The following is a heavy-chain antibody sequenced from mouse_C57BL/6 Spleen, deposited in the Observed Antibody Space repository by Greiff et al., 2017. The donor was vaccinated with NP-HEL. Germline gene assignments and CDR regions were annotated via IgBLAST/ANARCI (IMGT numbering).Heavy chain of an antibody. J-gene: IGHJ3*01. CDR2: IRNKANNHAT. D-gene: IGHD2-4*01. CDR1: GFTFSDAW. CDR3: TRSGYYDYDRFAY. Sequence: EVQGVESGGGLVQPGGSMKLSCAASGFTFSDAWMDWVRQSPEKGLEWVAEIRNKANNHATYYAESVKGRFTISRDDSKSSVYLQMNSLRAEDTGIYYCTRSGYYDYDRFAYWGQGTLVTVSA. V-gene: IGHV6-6*01.